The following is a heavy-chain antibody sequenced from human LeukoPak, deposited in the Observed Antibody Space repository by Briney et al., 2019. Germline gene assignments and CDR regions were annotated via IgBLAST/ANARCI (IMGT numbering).Heavy chain of an antibody. CDR2: INPNSGGT. J-gene: IGHJ4*02. Sequence: ASVKVSCKASGYSLTGYYMHWVRQAPGQGLEWMGWINPNSGGTNYAQKFQGRVTMTRDTSISTAYMELSRLRSDDTAVYYCARSDSSSYNDYWGQGTLVTVSS. CDR3: ARSDSSSYNDY. D-gene: IGHD6-6*01. CDR1: GYSLTGYY. V-gene: IGHV1-2*02.